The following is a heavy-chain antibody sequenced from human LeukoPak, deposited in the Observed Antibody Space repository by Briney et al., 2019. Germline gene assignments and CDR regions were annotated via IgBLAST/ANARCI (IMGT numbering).Heavy chain of an antibody. J-gene: IGHJ3*02. V-gene: IGHV1-69*05. D-gene: IGHD1-14*01. Sequence: GASVKLSCKASGGTFSSYAISWGRQAPGQRLEWMGGIIPIFGTANYAQKFQGRVTITTDESTSTAYMELSSLRSDDTAVYYCARFVPGDAFDIWGQGTMVTVSS. CDR2: IIPIFGTA. CDR3: ARFVPGDAFDI. CDR1: GGTFSSYA.